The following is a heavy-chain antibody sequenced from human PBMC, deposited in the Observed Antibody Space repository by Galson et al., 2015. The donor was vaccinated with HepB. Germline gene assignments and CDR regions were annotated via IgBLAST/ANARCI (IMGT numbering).Heavy chain of an antibody. J-gene: IGHJ3*02. Sequence: SVKVSCKASGGTFSSYAISWVRQAPGQGLEWMGGIIPIFGTANYAQKFQGRVTITADESTSTAYMELSSLRSEDTAAYYCARLPQDIVVVVAAPGDAFDIWGKGTMVTVSS. CDR2: IIPIFGTA. D-gene: IGHD2-15*01. CDR1: GGTFSSYA. V-gene: IGHV1-69*13. CDR3: ARLPQDIVVVVAAPGDAFDI.